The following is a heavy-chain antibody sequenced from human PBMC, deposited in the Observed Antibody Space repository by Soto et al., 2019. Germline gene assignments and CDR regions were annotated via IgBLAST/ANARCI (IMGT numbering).Heavy chain of an antibody. CDR2: LSGSGFTT. Sequence: PRGSLRLSCTASVVTCSNYAMNWVRQAPGKGLEWVSSLSGSGFTTYYADSVKGRFIISRDNSKNTLYLLMNSLRAEDTALYYCAKQRADYGSGADTFYFDSWGQGALVTVSS. CDR1: VVTCSNYA. J-gene: IGHJ4*02. CDR3: AKQRADYGSGADTFYFDS. V-gene: IGHV3-23*01. D-gene: IGHD3-10*01.